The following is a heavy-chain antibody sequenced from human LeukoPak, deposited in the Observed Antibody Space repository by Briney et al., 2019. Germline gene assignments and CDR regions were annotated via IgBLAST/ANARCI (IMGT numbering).Heavy chain of an antibody. D-gene: IGHD6-13*01. V-gene: IGHV4-4*07. CDR2: LRTRGST. CDR3: ASLPSIAPADDNYRYFDL. J-gene: IGHJ2*01. Sequence: PSETLSLTCTVSGGSISSYYWSWIRQPAGKGLEWIGRLRTRGSTNYNPSLKSRVSMSVDTSKSQLSLKLSSVTAADTAVYYCASLPSIAPADDNYRYFDLWGRGTLVTVSS. CDR1: GGSISSYY.